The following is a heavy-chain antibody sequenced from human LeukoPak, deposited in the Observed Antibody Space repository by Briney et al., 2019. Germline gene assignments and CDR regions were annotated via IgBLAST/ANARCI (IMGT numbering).Heavy chain of an antibody. V-gene: IGHV3-23*01. CDR3: ANHFYDFWSGSLTYYFDY. J-gene: IGHJ4*02. CDR1: GFTFSSYA. D-gene: IGHD3-3*01. CDR2: ISGSGGST. Sequence: GGSLRLSCAASGFTFSSYAMSWVRQAPGKGLEWVSAISGSGGSTYYADSVKGRFTISRDNSKNTLYLQMNSLRAEDTAVYYCANHFYDFWSGSLTYYFDYWGQGTLVTVSS.